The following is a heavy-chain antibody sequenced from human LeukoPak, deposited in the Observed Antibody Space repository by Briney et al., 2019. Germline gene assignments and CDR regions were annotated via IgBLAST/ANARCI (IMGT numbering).Heavy chain of an antibody. CDR2: IKTDGSTI. V-gene: IGHV3-74*01. CDR3: ARVGQGEWFFDL. CDR1: GFTVSSNY. Sequence: TGGSLRLSCAASGFTVSSNYMSWVRQAPGKGLEWVSRIKTDGSTITYADSVKGRFTISRDNAMNTLYLQMDSLGAEDTAVYYCARVGQGEWFFDLWGRGTLVTVSS. J-gene: IGHJ2*01. D-gene: IGHD1-26*01.